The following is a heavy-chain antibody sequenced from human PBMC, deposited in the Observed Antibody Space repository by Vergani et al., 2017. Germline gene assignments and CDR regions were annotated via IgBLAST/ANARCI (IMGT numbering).Heavy chain of an antibody. Sequence: QVQLVESGGGVVQRGGSLRLSCATSGFTLSNYDMQWIRQGPGKGLEFVAFIQFDGSNQYYADSVKGRFTLSRDNDKNSVFLQMNSLRVEDTAIYYCARLHYTGNYLDYWGQGALVTVSS. CDR3: ARLHYTGNYLDY. CDR2: IQFDGSNQ. D-gene: IGHD3-9*01. CDR1: GFTLSNYD. V-gene: IGHV3-30*02. J-gene: IGHJ4*02.